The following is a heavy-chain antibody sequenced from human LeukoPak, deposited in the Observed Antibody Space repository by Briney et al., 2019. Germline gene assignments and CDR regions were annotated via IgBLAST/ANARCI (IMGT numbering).Heavy chain of an antibody. Sequence: PGGSLRLSCAASGFTFSDYYMSWIRQAPGKGLEWISYISSSGSSIYYADSVKGRFSISRVNAKHYMYLQMNSLRAEGTAVYYCTRAAYCTNGVCYGPAYYYGMDVWGQGTTVTVSS. CDR2: ISSSGSSI. J-gene: IGHJ6*02. V-gene: IGHV3-11*04. CDR1: GFTFSDYY. CDR3: TRAAYCTNGVCYGPAYYYGMDV. D-gene: IGHD2-8*01.